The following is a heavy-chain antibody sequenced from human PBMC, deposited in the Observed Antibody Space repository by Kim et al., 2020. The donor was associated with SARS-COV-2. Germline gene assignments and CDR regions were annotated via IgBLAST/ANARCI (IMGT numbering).Heavy chain of an antibody. Sequence: GGSLRLSCAASGFTFSSYAMHWVRQAPGKGLEWVAVISYDGSNKYYADSVKSRFTISRDNSKNTLYLQMNSLRAEDTAVYYCAREPSESLLWFGEFYYYGMDVWGQGTTVTVSS. J-gene: IGHJ6*02. V-gene: IGHV3-30*04. CDR1: GFTFSSYA. CDR3: AREPSESLLWFGEFYYYGMDV. D-gene: IGHD3-10*01. CDR2: ISYDGSNK.